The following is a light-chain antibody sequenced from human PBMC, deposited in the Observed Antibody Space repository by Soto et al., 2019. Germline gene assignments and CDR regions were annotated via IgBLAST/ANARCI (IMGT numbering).Light chain of an antibody. CDR1: QSISSW. V-gene: IGKV1-5*01. J-gene: IGKJ2*01. CDR3: QQYNSYSYT. Sequence: DIQMTQSPSTLSASVGDRVTITCRASQSISSWLAWYQQKPGKVPTLLIYDASSLESGVPSRFSGSGSGTEFTLTVSSLQPDDLATYYCQQYNSYSYTFGQGTKLEIK. CDR2: DAS.